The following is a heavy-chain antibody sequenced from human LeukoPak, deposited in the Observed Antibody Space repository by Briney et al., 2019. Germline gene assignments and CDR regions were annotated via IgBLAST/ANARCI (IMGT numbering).Heavy chain of an antibody. J-gene: IGHJ4*02. CDR1: GFTFSSYG. CDR3: AKGTWLDY. CDR2: IRFDGSYE. Sequence: GGSLRLSCAASGFTFSSYGMHWVRQAPGKGLEWVTFIRFDGSYEDYADSVKGRFTISRDNSKNTLYLQMNSLRAEDTAVYYCAKGTWLDYWGQGTLVTVSS. V-gene: IGHV3-30*02. D-gene: IGHD6-19*01.